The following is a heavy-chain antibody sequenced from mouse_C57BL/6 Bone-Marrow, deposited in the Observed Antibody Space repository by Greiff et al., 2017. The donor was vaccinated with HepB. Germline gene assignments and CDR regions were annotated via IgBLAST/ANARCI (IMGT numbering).Heavy chain of an antibody. V-gene: IGHV1-4*01. CDR2: INPSSGYT. CDR3: ASPSWFAY. J-gene: IGHJ3*01. Sequence: QVQLQQSGAELARPGASVKMSCKASGYTFTSYTMHWVKQRPGQGLEWIGYINPSSGYTKYNQNFKDKATLTADKSSSTAYMQLSSLTSEDAAVYYCASPSWFAYWGQGTLVTVSA. CDR1: GYTFTSYT.